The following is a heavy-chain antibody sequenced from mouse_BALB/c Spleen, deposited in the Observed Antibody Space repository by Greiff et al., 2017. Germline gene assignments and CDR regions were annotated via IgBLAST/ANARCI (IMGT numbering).Heavy chain of an antibody. Sequence: VQLQQSGPELVKPGASVKISCKASGYAFSSSWMNWVKQRPGQGLEWIGRIYPGDGDTNYNGKFKGKATLTADKSSSTAYMQLSSLTSVDSAVYFCARSYYGSSYDDYWGQGTTLTVSS. CDR1: GYAFSSSW. D-gene: IGHD1-1*01. CDR3: ARSYYGSSYDDY. J-gene: IGHJ2*01. V-gene: IGHV1-82*01. CDR2: IYPGDGDT.